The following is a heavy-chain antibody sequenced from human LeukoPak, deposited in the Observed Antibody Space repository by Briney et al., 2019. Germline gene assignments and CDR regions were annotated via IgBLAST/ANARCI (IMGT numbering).Heavy chain of an antibody. J-gene: IGHJ3*02. CDR1: GGSISGYY. V-gene: IGHV4-59*01. CDR2: IYYSGST. D-gene: IGHD3-22*01. CDR3: ARGGLENGYHSNDGFDI. Sequence: LETLSLTCTVSGGSISGYYWSWTRQPPGKGLEWIGYIYYSGSTKYNPSLKSRVTMSVDTSRNQFSLKLSSVTAADTAVYYCARGGLENGYHSNDGFDIWGQGTMVTVSS.